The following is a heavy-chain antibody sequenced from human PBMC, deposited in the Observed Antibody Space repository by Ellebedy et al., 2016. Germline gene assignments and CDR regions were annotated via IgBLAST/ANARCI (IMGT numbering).Heavy chain of an antibody. Sequence: GESLKISXAASGFTFSSYWMSWVRQAPGKGLEWVANIKKDGSEKYYVGSVQGRFTISRDNTKNSLYLQMNSLRAEDTAASYCARVAMYYYGSATFYFYDYWGQGTLVTVSS. CDR3: ARVAMYYYGSATFYFYDY. V-gene: IGHV3-7*01. CDR1: GFTFSSYW. CDR2: IKKDGSEK. J-gene: IGHJ4*02. D-gene: IGHD3-10*01.